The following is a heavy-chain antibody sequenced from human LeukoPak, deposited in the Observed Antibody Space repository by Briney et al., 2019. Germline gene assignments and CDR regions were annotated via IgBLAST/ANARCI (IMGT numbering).Heavy chain of an antibody. CDR2: INPNSGGT. Sequence: ASVKVSCKASGYTFTGYYMHWVRLAPGQGREWMGWINPNSGGTNYAQKFQGRVTMTRDTSISTAYMEPSRLRSDDTAVYYCARGLAISYQLLYEMTAPFDYWGQGTLVTVSS. V-gene: IGHV1-2*02. CDR3: ARGLAISYQLLYEMTAPFDY. CDR1: GYTFTGYY. D-gene: IGHD2-2*02. J-gene: IGHJ4*02.